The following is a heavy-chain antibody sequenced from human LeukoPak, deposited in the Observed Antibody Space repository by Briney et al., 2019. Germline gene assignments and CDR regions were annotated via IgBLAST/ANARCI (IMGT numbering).Heavy chain of an antibody. CDR2: ISSSGSTI. Sequence: GGSLRLSCAASGYTFSSYKMNWVRQAPGKGLEWVSYISSSGSTIYYADSVKGRFTISRDNDKNSLYLQMNSLRAEDTAVYYCAELGITMIGGVWGKGTTVTISS. J-gene: IGHJ6*04. CDR1: GYTFSSYK. D-gene: IGHD3-10*02. CDR3: AELGITMIGGV. V-gene: IGHV3-48*03.